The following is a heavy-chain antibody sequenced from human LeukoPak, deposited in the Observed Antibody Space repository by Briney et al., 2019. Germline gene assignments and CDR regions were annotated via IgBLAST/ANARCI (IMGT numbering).Heavy chain of an antibody. J-gene: IGHJ4*02. Sequence: GGSLRLSCTVSGFTFGDYLMNWFRQAPGKGLEWVGFIRSKAYGGTTEYAASVKGRFTISRDDSKSIAHLQMNSLKTEDTAVYYCGSGSGWYSPDYWGQGTLVTVSS. V-gene: IGHV3-49*03. CDR1: GFTFGDYL. CDR3: GSGSGWYSPDY. CDR2: IRSKAYGGTT. D-gene: IGHD6-19*01.